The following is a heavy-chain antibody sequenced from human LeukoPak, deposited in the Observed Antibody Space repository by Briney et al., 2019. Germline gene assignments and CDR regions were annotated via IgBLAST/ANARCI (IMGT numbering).Heavy chain of an antibody. J-gene: IGHJ4*02. CDR2: IWYDGSNK. CDR1: GFIFSNYG. CDR3: ARVGGLGVEGRGAIDY. V-gene: IGHV3-33*08. Sequence: PGGSLRLSCAASGFIFSNYGMNWVRQAPGKGLEWVAVIWYDGSNKYYADSVKGRFTISRDNSKNTLYLQMNSLRAEDTAVYYCARVGGLGVEGRGAIDYWGQGTLVTVSS. D-gene: IGHD3-10*01.